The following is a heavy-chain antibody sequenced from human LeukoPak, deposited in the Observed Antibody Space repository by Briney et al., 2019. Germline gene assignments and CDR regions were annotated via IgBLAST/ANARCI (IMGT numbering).Heavy chain of an antibody. Sequence: ASVKLSCKASGYTFTSYGISWVRLAPGQGIELVGWVNPDRGGTNYAQKFQGRVTMTRDTSINTAYMDLSRLTSDDTAVYYCARIHCSSTSCYYFDYWGQGTLVTVSS. CDR2: VNPDRGGT. CDR3: ARIHCSSTSCYYFDY. CDR1: GYTFTSYG. V-gene: IGHV1-2*02. J-gene: IGHJ4*02. D-gene: IGHD2-2*01.